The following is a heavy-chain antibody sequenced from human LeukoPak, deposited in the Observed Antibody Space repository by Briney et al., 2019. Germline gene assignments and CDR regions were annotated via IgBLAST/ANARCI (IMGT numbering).Heavy chain of an antibody. CDR3: ARDRGPAPNWYFDL. V-gene: IGHV4-59*01. CDR1: GGSISSSY. D-gene: IGHD2-2*01. Sequence: SETLSLTCIVSGGSISSSYWSWIRQSPGKGLEWIGYSSSGDWIGNLNFDATTEYNPSLESRVTISVDTSKNQFSLKLSSVTAADTAVYYCARDRGPAPNWYFDLWGRGTLVTVSS. CDR2: SSSGDWIGNLNFDATT. J-gene: IGHJ2*01.